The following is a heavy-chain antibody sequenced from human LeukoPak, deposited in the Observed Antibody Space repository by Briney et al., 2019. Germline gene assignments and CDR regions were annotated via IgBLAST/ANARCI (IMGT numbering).Heavy chain of an antibody. V-gene: IGHV3-30-3*01. CDR1: GFTFSSYA. CDR2: ISCDGSNT. Sequence: GGSLRLSCAASGFTFSSYAMHWDRQAPGKGLEWVAAISCDGSNTYYADSVKGRFTISRDNFKSTLYLQMNSLRPEDTAVYYCARGKDTIAAAGTGGYYGMDVWGQGTTVTVSS. J-gene: IGHJ6*02. D-gene: IGHD6-13*01. CDR3: ARGKDTIAAAGTGGYYGMDV.